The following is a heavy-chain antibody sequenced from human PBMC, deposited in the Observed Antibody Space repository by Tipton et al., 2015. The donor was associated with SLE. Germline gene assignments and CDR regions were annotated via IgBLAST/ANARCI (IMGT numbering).Heavy chain of an antibody. V-gene: IGHV4-59*01. Sequence: LRLSCTVSGGSISSYYWSWIRQPPGKGLEWIGYIYYSGGTKYNPSLKSRVTISVDTSENQFSLKLSSVTAADTAVYYCATYRGYCSGGSCYSDAFDIWGQGTMVTVSS. J-gene: IGHJ3*02. CDR3: ATYRGYCSGGSCYSDAFDI. CDR2: IYYSGGT. D-gene: IGHD2-15*01. CDR1: GGSISSYY.